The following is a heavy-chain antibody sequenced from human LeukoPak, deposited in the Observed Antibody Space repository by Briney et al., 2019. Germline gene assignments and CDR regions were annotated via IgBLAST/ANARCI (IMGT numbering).Heavy chain of an antibody. CDR3: ARDWRPSYYDILTGYAHFDY. D-gene: IGHD3-9*01. J-gene: IGHJ4*02. CDR2: ISSSSSYI. CDR1: GFTFSSYS. Sequence: GGSLRLSCAASGFTFSSYSMSWVRQAPGKGLEWVSSISSSSSYIYYADSVKGRFTTSRDNAKNSLYLQMNSLRAEDTAVYYCARDWRPSYYDILTGYAHFDYWGQGTLVTVSS. V-gene: IGHV3-21*01.